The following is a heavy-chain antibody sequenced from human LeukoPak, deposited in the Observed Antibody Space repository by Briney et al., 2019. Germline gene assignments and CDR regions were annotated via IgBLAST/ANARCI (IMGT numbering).Heavy chain of an antibody. CDR3: AKVLRFLEWSLPLYGMDV. J-gene: IGHJ6*02. Sequence: GRSLRLSCAASGFTFSSYGMHWVRQAPGKGLEGVAVISYDGSNKYYADSVKGRFTISRDNSKNTLYLQMNSLRAEDTAVYYCAKVLRFLEWSLPLYGMDVWGQGTTVTVSS. V-gene: IGHV3-30*18. D-gene: IGHD3-3*01. CDR1: GFTFSSYG. CDR2: ISYDGSNK.